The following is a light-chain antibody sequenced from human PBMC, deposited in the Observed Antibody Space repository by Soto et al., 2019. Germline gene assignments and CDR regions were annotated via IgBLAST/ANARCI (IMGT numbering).Light chain of an antibody. CDR2: AAS. Sequence: IQLTQSPSSLSASVGDRVTITCRASQGISSYLAWYQQKPGKAPNLLINAASTLQSGVPSRFSGSGSGTDFTLTISSLQPEDFATYYCQQVNSYPWTFGQGNKVEIK. CDR3: QQVNSYPWT. J-gene: IGKJ1*01. CDR1: QGISSY. V-gene: IGKV1-9*01.